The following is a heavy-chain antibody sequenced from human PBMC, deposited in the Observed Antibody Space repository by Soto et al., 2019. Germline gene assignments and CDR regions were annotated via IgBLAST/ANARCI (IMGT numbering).Heavy chain of an antibody. Sequence: EVQLVESGGGLVQPGGSLRLSCAASEFTVSSNYMSWVRQAPGKGLEWVSFIYSGGSTYYADSVKGRFTVSRENSKNTLYLQMNSLRAEDTAVYYCAGEGGRGYCSTTSCAFHHWGQGTLVTVSS. J-gene: IGHJ1*01. CDR2: IYSGGST. CDR1: EFTVSSNY. V-gene: IGHV3-66*01. D-gene: IGHD2-2*01. CDR3: AGEGGRGYCSTTSCAFHH.